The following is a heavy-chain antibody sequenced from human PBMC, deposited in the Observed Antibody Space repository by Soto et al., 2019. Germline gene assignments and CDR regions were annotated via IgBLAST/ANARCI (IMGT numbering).Heavy chain of an antibody. CDR1: GFTVSNNY. D-gene: IGHD6-25*01. V-gene: IGHV3-53*01. J-gene: IGHJ4*02. CDR3: ATQRGGGGY. CDR2: IYSGGYT. Sequence: EVQLVESGGGLIQPGGSLRLSCAVSGFTVSNNYMSWVRQAPGKGLEGVSVIYSGGYTAYGDSVKGRFTISRDNSKNTLYLKRKSPGADGPAGYFWATQRGGGGYWGQGTLVTVSS.